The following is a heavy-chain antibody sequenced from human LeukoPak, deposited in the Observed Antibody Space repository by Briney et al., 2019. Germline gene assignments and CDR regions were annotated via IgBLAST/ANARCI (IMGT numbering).Heavy chain of an antibody. V-gene: IGHV3-23*01. CDR3: AKDEVIAVAVIFSY. CDR1: GFTFSSYA. Sequence: GGSLRLSSAASGFTFSSYAMSWVRQAPGKGLEWVSAISGSGGSTYYADSVKGRFTISRDNSKNTLYLQMNSLRAEDTAVYYCAKDEVIAVAVIFSYWGQGTLVTVSS. CDR2: ISGSGGST. J-gene: IGHJ4*02. D-gene: IGHD6-19*01.